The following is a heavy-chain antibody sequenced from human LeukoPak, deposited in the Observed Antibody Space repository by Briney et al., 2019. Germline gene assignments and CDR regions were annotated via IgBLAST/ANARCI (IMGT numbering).Heavy chain of an antibody. CDR3: AKEGLLWFGELFLDY. J-gene: IGHJ4*02. CDR1: GFTFNSYG. V-gene: IGHV3-30*02. CDR2: IRYDGSNK. Sequence: PGGSLRLSCAASGFTFNSYGMHWVRQAPGKGLEGGAFIRYDGSNKYYADSVKGRFTISRDNLKNTLYLQMNSLRAEDTAVYYCAKEGLLWFGELFLDYWGQGTLVTVSS. D-gene: IGHD3-10*01.